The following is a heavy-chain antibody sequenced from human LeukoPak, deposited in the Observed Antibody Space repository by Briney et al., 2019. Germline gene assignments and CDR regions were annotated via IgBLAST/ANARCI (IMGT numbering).Heavy chain of an antibody. D-gene: IGHD2-2*01. Sequence: ASVKVSCKASGYTFTSYAMHWVRQAPGQRLEWMGWINPNSGGTNYAQKFQGRVTMTRDTSISTAYMELSRLRSDDTAVYYCARGIVVVPAAPWWFDPWGQGTLVTVSS. CDR1: GYTFTSYA. J-gene: IGHJ5*02. CDR3: ARGIVVVPAAPWWFDP. CDR2: INPNSGGT. V-gene: IGHV1-2*02.